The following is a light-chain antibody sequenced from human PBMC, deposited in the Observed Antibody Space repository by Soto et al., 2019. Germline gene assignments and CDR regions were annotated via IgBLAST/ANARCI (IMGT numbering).Light chain of an antibody. CDR2: AAS. Sequence: DIQMTQSPSSLSASVGDRVTITCRASQSISSYLNWYQQKPGKAPKLLMYAASSWQSGVPSRFSGSGSGTDFTLTISRLQPEDFATYYCQQSYSTPRTFGQGTKLEIK. J-gene: IGKJ2*01. V-gene: IGKV1-39*01. CDR3: QQSYSTPRT. CDR1: QSISSY.